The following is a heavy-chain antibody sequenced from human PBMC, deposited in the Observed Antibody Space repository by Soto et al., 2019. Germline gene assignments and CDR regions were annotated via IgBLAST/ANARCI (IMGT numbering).Heavy chain of an antibody. CDR2: IFSSGST. J-gene: IGHJ5*02. Sequence: SETLSLTCTVSGGSINTFYWSWVRQPAGKGLEWIGRIFSSGSTSFNPSLESRVAMSVDTSKNHFSLNLSSVTAADTAVYYCVKGSTVKWFDPWGQGTLVTVSS. CDR3: VKGSTVKWFDP. CDR1: GGSINTFY. V-gene: IGHV4-4*07. D-gene: IGHD4-4*01.